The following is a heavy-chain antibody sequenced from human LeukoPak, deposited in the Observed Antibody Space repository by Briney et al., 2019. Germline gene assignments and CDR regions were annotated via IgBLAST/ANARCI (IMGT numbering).Heavy chain of an antibody. V-gene: IGHV3-23*01. CDR2: ISGNGGNT. D-gene: IGHD3-10*01. J-gene: IGHJ4*02. CDR1: GFTFSTYA. CDR3: AKGSYFGSGRYYCDY. Sequence: GGSLRLSCAASGFTFSTYAMSWVRQAPGKGLEWVSAISGNGGNTYYADSVKGRFTISRDNSKNTLYLQMNSLRAEDTAVYYCAKGSYFGSGRYYCDYWGQGTLVTVSS.